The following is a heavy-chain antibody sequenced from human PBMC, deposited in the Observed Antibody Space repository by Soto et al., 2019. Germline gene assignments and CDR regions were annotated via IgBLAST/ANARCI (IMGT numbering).Heavy chain of an antibody. J-gene: IGHJ6*03. CDR3: ARDGCSGAICYSGHYYYMDV. Sequence: ASVKVSCKASGYTFTSYYMHWVRQAPGQGLEWMGIINPGGGITSYAQKFQGRVTMTRDTSTSTVYMELSSLRSEDTAVYYCARDGCSGAICYSGHYYYMDVWGKGTTVTVSS. CDR1: GYTFTSYY. D-gene: IGHD2-15*01. CDR2: INPGGGIT. V-gene: IGHV1-46*03.